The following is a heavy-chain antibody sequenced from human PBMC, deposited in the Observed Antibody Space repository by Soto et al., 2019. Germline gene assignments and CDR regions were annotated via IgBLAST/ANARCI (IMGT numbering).Heavy chain of an antibody. D-gene: IGHD6-13*01. J-gene: IGHJ4*02. V-gene: IGHV4-59*01. CDR1: GGSISSYY. Sequence: TSETLSLTCTVSGGSISSYYWSWIRQPPGKGLEWIGYIYYSGSTNYNPSLKSRVTISVDTSKNQFSLKLSSVTAADTAVYYCARLVHSSSWYKWDYFDYWGQGTLVTVSS. CDR3: ARLVHSSSWYKWDYFDY. CDR2: IYYSGST.